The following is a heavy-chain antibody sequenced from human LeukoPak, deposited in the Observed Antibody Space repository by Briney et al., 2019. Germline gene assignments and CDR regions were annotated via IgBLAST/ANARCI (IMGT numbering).Heavy chain of an antibody. J-gene: IGHJ4*02. D-gene: IGHD3-3*01. CDR3: ARHTYYDFWSAHNPTLFDY. CDR1: GYSISSGYY. V-gene: IGHV4-38-2*01. CDR2: IYHSGST. Sequence: SETLSLTCAVSGYSISSGYYWGWIRQPPGKGLEWIGSIYHSGSTYYNPSLKSRVTISVDTSKNQFSLKLSSVTAADTAVYYCARHTYYDFWSAHNPTLFDYWGQGTLVTVSS.